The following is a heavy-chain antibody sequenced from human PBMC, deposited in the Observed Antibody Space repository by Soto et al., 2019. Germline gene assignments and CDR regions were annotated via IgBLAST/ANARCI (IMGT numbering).Heavy chain of an antibody. V-gene: IGHV3-23*01. D-gene: IGHD3-10*01. CDR3: VLWPPYYFDY. Sequence: ELQLLESGGGLVQPGGSLRVSCAASGFTFSSYAMSWVRQAPGKGLEWVSAISGSGGATYYADSVKGRFTISRDNSKNTLYLQMNSLRAEDTAVYYCVLWPPYYFDYWGQGTLVTVSS. CDR2: ISGSGGAT. J-gene: IGHJ4*02. CDR1: GFTFSSYA.